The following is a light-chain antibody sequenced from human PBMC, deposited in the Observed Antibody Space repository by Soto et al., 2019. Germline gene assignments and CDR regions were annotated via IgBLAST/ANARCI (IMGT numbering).Light chain of an antibody. Sequence: DIQMTQSPSSVSASVGDIVTITCRASQDVSNWLAWYQQKPGNAPNLMIYAAYTLQSGVPSRFRGSGSGTDFTLTISSLQPEDFATYYCQQSYTTPPWTCGQGTKVDIK. CDR2: AAY. CDR1: QDVSNW. CDR3: QQSYTTPPWT. J-gene: IGKJ1*01. V-gene: IGKV1-12*01.